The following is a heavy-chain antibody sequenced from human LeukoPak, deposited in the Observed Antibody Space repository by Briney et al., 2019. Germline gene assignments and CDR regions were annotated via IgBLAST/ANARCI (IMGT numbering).Heavy chain of an antibody. Sequence: GGSLRLSCAASGFTVSSNYMSWVRQAPGKGLEWVSVIYSGGSTYYADSVKGRFTISRDNSKNTLYLQMNSLRAEDTAVYYCAREEKVGYYYDSSGYPDAIDIWGQGTMVTVSS. J-gene: IGHJ3*02. D-gene: IGHD3-22*01. CDR1: GFTVSSNY. V-gene: IGHV3-66*01. CDR3: AREEKVGYYYDSSGYPDAIDI. CDR2: IYSGGST.